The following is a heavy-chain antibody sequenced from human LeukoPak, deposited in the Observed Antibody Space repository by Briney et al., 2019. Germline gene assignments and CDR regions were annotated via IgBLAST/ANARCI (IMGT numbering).Heavy chain of an antibody. Sequence: PGGSLRLSCAASGFTFSTSWMPWVRQAPGKGLVWVARINSDGSTTTHADSVKGRFTISRDNAKNTLYLQMNSLRAEDTAVYYCGRDDWGSLNYWGQGTLVTVSS. D-gene: IGHD7-27*01. J-gene: IGHJ4*02. CDR2: INSDGSTT. CDR1: GFTFSTSW. V-gene: IGHV3-74*03. CDR3: GRDDWGSLNY.